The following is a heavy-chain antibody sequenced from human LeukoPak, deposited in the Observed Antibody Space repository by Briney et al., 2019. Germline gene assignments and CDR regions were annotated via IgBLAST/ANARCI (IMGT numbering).Heavy chain of an antibody. V-gene: IGHV4-30-2*01. D-gene: IGHD2-2*01. CDR3: ARDASRRGAFDI. Sequence: ASETLSLTCAVSGGSISSGGYSWSWIRQPPGKGLEWIGYIYHSGSTYYNPSLKSRVTISVDRSKNQFSLKLSSATAADTAVYYCARDASRRGAFDIWGQGTMVTVSS. CDR1: GGSISSGGYS. J-gene: IGHJ3*02. CDR2: IYHSGST.